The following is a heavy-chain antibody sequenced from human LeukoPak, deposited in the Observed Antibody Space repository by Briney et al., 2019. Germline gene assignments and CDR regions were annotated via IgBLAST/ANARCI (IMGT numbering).Heavy chain of an antibody. CDR1: GFTFSSYA. Sequence: GGSLRPSCAASGFTFSSYALHWVRQAPNKGLEWVAIVSYDGSIKYYADSVKGRFTISRDNSKNTLYLQMNSLRAEDTAVYYCARDHYSSGPYYFDYWGQGALVTVSS. CDR2: VSYDGSIK. D-gene: IGHD6-19*01. V-gene: IGHV3-30-3*01. J-gene: IGHJ4*02. CDR3: ARDHYSSGPYYFDY.